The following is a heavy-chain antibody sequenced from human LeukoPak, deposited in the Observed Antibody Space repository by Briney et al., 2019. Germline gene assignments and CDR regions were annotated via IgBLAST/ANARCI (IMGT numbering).Heavy chain of an antibody. D-gene: IGHD6-19*01. CDR2: ISGSGDST. CDR3: ARAKQWLAQGLIDY. J-gene: IGHJ4*02. Sequence: GGSLRLSCAASGFTFSNYGMSWVRQAPGKGLEWVSSISGSGDSTYYADSVKGRFTISRDNSKNTLYLQMNSLRAEDTAVYYCARAKQWLAQGLIDYWGQGTLVTVSS. V-gene: IGHV3-23*01. CDR1: GFTFSNYG.